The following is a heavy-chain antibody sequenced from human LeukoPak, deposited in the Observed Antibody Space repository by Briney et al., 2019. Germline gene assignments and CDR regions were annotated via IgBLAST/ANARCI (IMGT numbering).Heavy chain of an antibody. J-gene: IGHJ5*02. V-gene: IGHV1-8*01. Sequence: ASVKVSCKASGYTFTSYDINWVRQATGQGLEWMGWMNPNSGNTGYAQKFQGRVTMTRTTSISTAYMELSSLRSEDTAVYYCARDFRSSWYDWFDPWGQGTLVTVSS. CDR3: ARDFRSSWYDWFDP. D-gene: IGHD6-13*01. CDR2: MNPNSGNT. CDR1: GYTFTSYD.